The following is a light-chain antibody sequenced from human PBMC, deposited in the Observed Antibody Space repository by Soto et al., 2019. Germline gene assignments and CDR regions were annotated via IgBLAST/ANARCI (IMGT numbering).Light chain of an antibody. Sequence: EIVLTLSPATLSLSLGDRATLSCSASQRVITYLGCFHQKPGQPPRLLTSDASTRATGTAARFSGSGSGTDFTLTICSLGPEDFPVHYCQQYGSSPINSGQGTRREI. J-gene: IGKJ5*01. CDR1: QRVITY. CDR2: DAS. V-gene: IGKV3-11*01. CDR3: QQYGSSPIN.